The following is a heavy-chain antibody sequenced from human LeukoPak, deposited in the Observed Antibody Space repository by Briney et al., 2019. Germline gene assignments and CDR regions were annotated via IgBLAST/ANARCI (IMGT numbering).Heavy chain of an antibody. D-gene: IGHD1-7*01. CDR3: AKGLVGNWNYDWFDP. V-gene: IGHV3-23*01. Sequence: GGFLRLSCAASGFTFSSYAMSWVRQAPGKGLEWVSAISGSGGSTYYADSVKGRFTISRDNSKNTLYLQMNSLRAEDTAVYYCAKGLVGNWNYDWFDPWGQGTLVTVSS. J-gene: IGHJ5*02. CDR2: ISGSGGST. CDR1: GFTFSSYA.